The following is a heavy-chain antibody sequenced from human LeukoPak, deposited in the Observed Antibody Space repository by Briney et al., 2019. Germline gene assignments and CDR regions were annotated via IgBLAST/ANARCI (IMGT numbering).Heavy chain of an antibody. CDR2: INHSGST. CDR1: GGSFSGYY. Sequence: SETLSLTCAVYGGSFSGYYWSWIRQPPGKGLEWIREINHSGSTNYNPSLKSRVTISVDTSKNQFSLKLSSVTAADTAVYYCARGRVRWELPGRWYFDYWGQGTLVTVSS. J-gene: IGHJ4*02. D-gene: IGHD1-26*01. V-gene: IGHV4-34*01. CDR3: ARGRVRWELPGRWYFDY.